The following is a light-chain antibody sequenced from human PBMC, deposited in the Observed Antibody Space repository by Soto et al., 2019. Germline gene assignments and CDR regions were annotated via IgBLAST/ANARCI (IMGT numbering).Light chain of an antibody. CDR2: LGS. Sequence: DIVMTQSPLSLPVTPGEPASISCRSSQSLLHSNGYNYLDWYLQKPGQSPQLLIYLGSNRSSGVTDRFSGSGSGTDFTLKISRVEAEDVGVYYCMQALQTPSTFGQGTKVESK. V-gene: IGKV2-28*01. J-gene: IGKJ1*01. CDR1: QSLLHSNGYNY. CDR3: MQALQTPST.